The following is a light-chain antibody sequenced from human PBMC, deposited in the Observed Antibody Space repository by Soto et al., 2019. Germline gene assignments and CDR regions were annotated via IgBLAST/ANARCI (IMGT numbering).Light chain of an antibody. CDR1: QSVSSSY. CDR3: QYRSNWSPGT. CDR2: VAS. Sequence: EIVLTQSPGTLSLSPGERATLSCRASQSVSSSYLAWYQQKPGQAPRLLIYVASTRATGIPARFSGSGSGTDFTLTISSREPEDVAVYNCQYRSNWSPGTFGQGTRLEIK. J-gene: IGKJ5*01. V-gene: IGKV3D-20*02.